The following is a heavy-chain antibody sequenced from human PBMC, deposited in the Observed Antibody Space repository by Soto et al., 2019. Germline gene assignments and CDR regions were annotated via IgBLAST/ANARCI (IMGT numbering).Heavy chain of an antibody. V-gene: IGHV3-74*01. CDR1: GFTFSTYW. D-gene: IGHD3-22*01. Sequence: GGSLRLSCAASGFTFSTYWMNWVRQTPGKGLMWVSRISPDGSNRGYADSVEGRFTVSRDNAKNTLYLQMHSLRAEDTAVYYCARDVIDNSGYYDFGYWGQGTLVTVSS. CDR3: ARDVIDNSGYYDFGY. J-gene: IGHJ4*02. CDR2: ISPDGSNR.